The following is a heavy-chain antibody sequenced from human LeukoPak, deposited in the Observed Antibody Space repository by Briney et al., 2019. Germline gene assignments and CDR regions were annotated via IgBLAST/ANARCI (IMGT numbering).Heavy chain of an antibody. CDR3: ARDAAVYCSSTSCPLGY. V-gene: IGHV3-21*01. Sequence: GGSLRLSCAASGFTFSSYSMNWVRQAPGKGLEWVSSISSSSYIYYADSVKGRFTISRDNAKNSLYLQMNSLRAEDTAVYYCARDAAVYCSSTSCPLGYWGQGTLVTVSS. CDR2: ISSSSYI. CDR1: GFTFSSYS. D-gene: IGHD2-2*01. J-gene: IGHJ4*02.